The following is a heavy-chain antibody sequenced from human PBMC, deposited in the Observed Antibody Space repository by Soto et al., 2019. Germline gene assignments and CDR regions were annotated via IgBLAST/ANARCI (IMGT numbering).Heavy chain of an antibody. CDR2: NGGSRGGT. D-gene: IGHD2-15*01. Sequence: EVQLLESGGGLVQPGGSLRLSCTVSGFPFSRVAMSWVRQAPGQGLEWVASISANGGSRGGTYYADSVKGRFTISRDNSKNTVYLQLNSLRVEDTAVYYCAKARSGSWHEGYYFDNWGQGTLVTVSS. V-gene: IGHV3-23*01. CDR1: GFPFSRVA. CDR3: AKARSGSWHEGYYFDN. J-gene: IGHJ4*02.